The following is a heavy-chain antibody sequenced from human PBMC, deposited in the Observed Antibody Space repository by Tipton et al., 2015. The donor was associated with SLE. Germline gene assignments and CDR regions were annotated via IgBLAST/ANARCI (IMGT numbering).Heavy chain of an antibody. V-gene: IGHV4-4*07. J-gene: IGHJ2*01. CDR3: AREFLNPVTTVHYYFDL. CDR2: IYTNKNT. D-gene: IGHD4-11*01. Sequence: TLSLTCTVSGGSISSYYWSWIRQPAGGGLEWIGRIYTNKNTNYNHSLQSRVTMSVDTSKNHFSLKLISVTAADTAVYYCAREFLNPVTTVHYYFDLWGRGTLVTVSS. CDR1: GGSISSYY.